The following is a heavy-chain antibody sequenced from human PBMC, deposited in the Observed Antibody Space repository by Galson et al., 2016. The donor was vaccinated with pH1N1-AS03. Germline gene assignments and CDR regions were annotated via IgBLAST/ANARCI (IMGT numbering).Heavy chain of an antibody. Sequence: FLRLSCAASGFTFRVYTMHWVRHVPGKGLVWVSRIDSGATTITYVDSVKGRFTISRDNGRNTLYLQMTDLRADDTALYYCARSTEGAFDYWGQGILVTVSS. V-gene: IGHV3-74*03. CDR3: ARSTEGAFDY. CDR2: IDSGATTI. J-gene: IGHJ4*02. CDR1: GFTFRVYT. D-gene: IGHD4/OR15-4a*01.